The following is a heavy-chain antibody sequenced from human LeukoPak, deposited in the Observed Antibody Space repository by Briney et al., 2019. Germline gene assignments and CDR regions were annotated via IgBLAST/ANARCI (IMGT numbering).Heavy chain of an antibody. CDR1: GYSISSGYY. J-gene: IGHJ5*02. CDR3: AREWVRVRGKNWFDP. D-gene: IGHD3-10*01. CDR2: IYHSGST. Sequence: PSETLSLTCTVSGYSISSGYYWSWIRQPPGKGLEWIGSIYHSGSTYYNPSLKSRVTISVDTSKNQFSLKLSSVTAADTAVYYCAREWVRVRGKNWFDPWGQGTLVTVSS. V-gene: IGHV4-38-2*02.